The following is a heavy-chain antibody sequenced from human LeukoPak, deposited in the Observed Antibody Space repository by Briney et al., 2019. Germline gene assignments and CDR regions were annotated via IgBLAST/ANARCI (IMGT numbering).Heavy chain of an antibody. J-gene: IGHJ4*02. Sequence: GGSLRLSCAASGFTVSSYGMHWVRQAPGKGLEWVAFTRFDGNFKYYADSVKGRFTISRDNSKDTVFLQMNSLRPEDTAVYYCAKEREDLVVVAAAMRGYIWGQGTLVTVSS. CDR3: AKEREDLVVVAAAMRGYI. V-gene: IGHV3-30*02. CDR1: GFTVSSYG. D-gene: IGHD2-2*01. CDR2: TRFDGNFK.